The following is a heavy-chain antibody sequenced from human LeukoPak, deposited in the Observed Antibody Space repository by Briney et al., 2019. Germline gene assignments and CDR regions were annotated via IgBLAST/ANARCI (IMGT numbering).Heavy chain of an antibody. J-gene: IGHJ6*03. CDR2: IIPIFGTA. Sequence: GASVKVSCKASGGTFSSYAISWVRQAPGQGLEWMGGIIPIFGTANYAQKFQGRVTITADKSTSTAYMELSSLRSEDTAVYYCARDRGLTGTSYYYYMDVWGKGTTVTVSS. V-gene: IGHV1-69*06. CDR1: GGTFSSYA. D-gene: IGHD1-7*01. CDR3: ARDRGLTGTSYYYYMDV.